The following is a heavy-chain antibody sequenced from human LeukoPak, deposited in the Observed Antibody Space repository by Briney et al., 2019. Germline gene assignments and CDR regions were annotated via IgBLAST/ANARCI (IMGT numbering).Heavy chain of an antibody. V-gene: IGHV1-18*01. D-gene: IGHD1-26*01. CDR3: ASGYLSGSTYYFDY. CDR2: ISAYNGNT. J-gene: IGHJ4*02. Sequence: ASVKVSCKASGYTFTNYHISWVRQAPGQGLEWMGWISAYNGNTNYAQKLQGRVTVTADTSTSTAYMELRSLRSDDTAVYYCASGYLSGSTYYFDYWGQGTLVTVSS. CDR1: GYTFTNYH.